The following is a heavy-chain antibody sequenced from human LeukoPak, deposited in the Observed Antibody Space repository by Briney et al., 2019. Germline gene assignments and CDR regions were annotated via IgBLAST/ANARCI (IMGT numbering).Heavy chain of an antibody. CDR2: ISAYNGNT. V-gene: IGHV1-18*01. J-gene: IGHJ4*02. CDR3: AIDPRNIITTPKTPPDY. CDR1: GYTFTGYG. D-gene: IGHD1-14*01. Sequence: GASVKVSCKASGYTFTGYGISWVRQAPGQGLEWMGWISAYNGNTNYAQKLQGRVTMTTDTSTSTAYMELRSLRSDDTAVYYCAIDPRNIITTPKTPPDYWGQGTLVTVSS.